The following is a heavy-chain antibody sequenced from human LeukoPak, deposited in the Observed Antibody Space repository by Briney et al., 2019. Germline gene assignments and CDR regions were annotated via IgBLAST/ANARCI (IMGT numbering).Heavy chain of an antibody. Sequence: GGSLRLSSAASGFTFSSYAMHWVRQAPGKGLEWVAVISYDGSNKYYADSVKGRFTISRDNSKNTLYLQMNSLRAEDTAVYYCAREWATTYYYYYGMDVWGQGTTVTVSS. D-gene: IGHD5-12*01. J-gene: IGHJ6*02. CDR1: GFTFSSYA. V-gene: IGHV3-30-3*01. CDR3: AREWATTYYYYYGMDV. CDR2: ISYDGSNK.